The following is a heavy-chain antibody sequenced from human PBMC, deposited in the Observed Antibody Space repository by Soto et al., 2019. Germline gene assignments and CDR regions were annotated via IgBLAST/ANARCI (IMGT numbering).Heavy chain of an antibody. CDR1: GGSISSYY. V-gene: IGHV4-59*01. CDR2: IYYSGST. CDR3: ATHGDYVDY. J-gene: IGHJ4*02. D-gene: IGHD4-17*01. Sequence: QVQLQESGPGLVKPSETLSLTCTVSGGSISSYYWSWIRQPPGKGLEWIGYIYYSGSTNYNPSLKXRXTXXVNTSKNQFSLKLSSMAAADTAVYYCATHGDYVDYWGQGTLVTVSS.